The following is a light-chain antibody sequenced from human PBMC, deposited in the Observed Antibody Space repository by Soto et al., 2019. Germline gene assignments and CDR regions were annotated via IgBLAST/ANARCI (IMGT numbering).Light chain of an antibody. J-gene: IGLJ2*01. CDR2: EVN. CDR3: RSYAGSNNVI. V-gene: IGLV2-8*01. Sequence: QSALTQPPSASGSPGQSVTISCTGTSSDVGGYNYVSWYQQHPGKVPKLIIYEVNKRPSGIPDRFSGSKSGTTASLTVSGLQDEDEADYYCRSYAGSNNVIFGGGTKLTVL. CDR1: SSDVGGYNY.